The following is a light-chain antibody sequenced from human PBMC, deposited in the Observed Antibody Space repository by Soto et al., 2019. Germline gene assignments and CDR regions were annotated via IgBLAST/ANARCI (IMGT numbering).Light chain of an antibody. V-gene: IGLV2-14*03. Sequence: QSALTQPASVSGSPGQSITISCTGTSSDVGGYNTVSWFQQHPGEAPKLMIYDVNNRPSGVSHRFSGSKSANTASLTISGLQAEDEADYYCSSYTTSSTPFYVFGTGTKVTVL. CDR1: SSDVGGYNT. J-gene: IGLJ1*01. CDR2: DVN. CDR3: SSYTTSSTPFYV.